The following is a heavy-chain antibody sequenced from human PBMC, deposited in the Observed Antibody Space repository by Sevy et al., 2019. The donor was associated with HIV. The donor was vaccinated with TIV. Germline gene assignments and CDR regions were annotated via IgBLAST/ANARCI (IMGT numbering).Heavy chain of an antibody. CDR1: GFTFSAYY. V-gene: IGHV3-11*01. J-gene: IGHJ4*02. CDR2: ISSSGSNI. CDR3: ARDLHRGLSGSTSGY. D-gene: IGHD3-3*01. Sequence: GGSLRLSCAASGFTFSAYYMSWIRQALGKGLEWVSYISSSGSNIYYADTVKGRFTVSRDNAKNSMYLQMNSLRAEATDLYYCARDLHRGLSGSTSGYWGQGTLVTVSS.